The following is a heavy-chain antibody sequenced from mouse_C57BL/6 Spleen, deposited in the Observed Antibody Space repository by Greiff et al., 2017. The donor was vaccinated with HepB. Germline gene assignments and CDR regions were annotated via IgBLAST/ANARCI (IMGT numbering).Heavy chain of an antibody. CDR3: ARSIYYGYDFYFDY. D-gene: IGHD2-2*01. V-gene: IGHV1-53*01. Sequence: QVHVKQSGTELVKPGASVKLSCKASGYTFTSYWMHWVKQRPGQGLEWIGNINPSNGGTNYNEKFKSKATLTVDKSSSTAYMQLSSLTSEDSAVYYCARSIYYGYDFYFDYWGQGTTLTVSS. CDR1: GYTFTSYW. J-gene: IGHJ2*01. CDR2: INPSNGGT.